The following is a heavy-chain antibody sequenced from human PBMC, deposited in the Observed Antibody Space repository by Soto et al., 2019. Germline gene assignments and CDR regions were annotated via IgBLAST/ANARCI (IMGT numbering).Heavy chain of an antibody. Sequence: GGSLRLSCAASGFSFSNCGMHWVRQAPGKGLEWVAEISFDGTNKFYADAVKGRFSISRDNSKNTLSLQMNSLITEDTAVYYCAKDRAELEFDYWGQGTLVTVSS. D-gene: IGHD1-7*01. CDR3: AKDRAELEFDY. V-gene: IGHV3-30*18. J-gene: IGHJ4*02. CDR1: GFSFSNCG. CDR2: ISFDGTNK.